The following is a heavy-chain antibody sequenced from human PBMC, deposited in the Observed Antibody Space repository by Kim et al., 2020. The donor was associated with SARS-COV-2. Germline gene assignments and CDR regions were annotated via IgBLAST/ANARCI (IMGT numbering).Heavy chain of an antibody. CDR3: ARTGYSSGWYLEY. CDR1: GLTFSTYA. D-gene: IGHD6-19*01. Sequence: GGSLRLSCAASGLTFSTYAMSWVRQAPGKGLEWVSAISGGGSITDYVDSLKGRFTISRNNSKNTLYLQMSSLRADDTAIYYCARTGYSSGWYLEYWGQGTLVTVSS. V-gene: IGHV3-23*01. J-gene: IGHJ4*02. CDR2: ISGGGSIT.